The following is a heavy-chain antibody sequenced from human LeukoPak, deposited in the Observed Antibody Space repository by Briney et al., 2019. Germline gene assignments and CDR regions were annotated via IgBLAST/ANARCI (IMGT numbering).Heavy chain of an antibody. V-gene: IGHV1-69*05. CDR1: GGTFSSYA. D-gene: IGHD3-22*01. CDR3: ARDFDDSSGYWAGGYDY. Sequence: GASVKVSCKASGGTFSSYAISWVRQAPGQGLEWMGGIIPIFGTANYAQKFQGRVTITTDESTSTAYMELSSLGSEDTAVYYCARDFDDSSGYWAGGYDYWGQGTLVTVSS. CDR2: IIPIFGTA. J-gene: IGHJ4*02.